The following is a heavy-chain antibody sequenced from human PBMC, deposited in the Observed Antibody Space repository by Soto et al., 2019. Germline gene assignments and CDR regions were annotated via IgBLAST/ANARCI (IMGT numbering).Heavy chain of an antibody. CDR3: ARGYVLRFLEWLPVSYFDY. Sequence: SETLSLTCAVYGGSFSGYYWSWIRQPPGKGLAWIGEINHSGSTNYNPSLKSRVTISVDTSKNQFSLKLSSVTAADTAVYYCARGYVLRFLEWLPVSYFDYWGQGTLVTVSS. J-gene: IGHJ4*02. D-gene: IGHD3-3*01. V-gene: IGHV4-34*01. CDR1: GGSFSGYY. CDR2: INHSGST.